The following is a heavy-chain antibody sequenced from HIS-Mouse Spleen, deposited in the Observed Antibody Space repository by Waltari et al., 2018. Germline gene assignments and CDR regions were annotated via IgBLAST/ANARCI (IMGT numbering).Heavy chain of an antibody. D-gene: IGHD6-13*01. J-gene: IGHJ2*01. Sequence: QLQLQASGPALVKPSETLSLTCTVSGGSISSSIYYWDWIRQPPGKGLEWIGSIYYSGSTYYNPSLKSRVTISVDTSKNQFSLKLSSVTAADTAVYYCAREIPYSSSWYDWYFDLWGRGTLVTVSS. V-gene: IGHV4-39*07. CDR3: AREIPYSSSWYDWYFDL. CDR1: GGSISSSIYY. CDR2: IYYSGST.